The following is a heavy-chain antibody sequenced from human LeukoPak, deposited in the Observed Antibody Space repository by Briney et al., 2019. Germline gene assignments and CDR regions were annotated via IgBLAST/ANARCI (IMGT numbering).Heavy chain of an antibody. CDR2: IRYDANNK. J-gene: IGHJ5*02. CDR1: GFTFSSYG. Sequence: GGSLRLSCAASGFTFSSYGMHWVRQAPGKGLEWVAFIRYDANNKYYADSVKGRFTISRDNSKNTLYLQMNSLRAEDTAAYYCVSNGTYQVGHWGQGTLVTVSS. V-gene: IGHV3-30*02. D-gene: IGHD2-2*01. CDR3: VSNGTYQVGH.